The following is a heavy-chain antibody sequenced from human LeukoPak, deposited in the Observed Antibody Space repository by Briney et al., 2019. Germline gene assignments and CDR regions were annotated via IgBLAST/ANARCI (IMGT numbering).Heavy chain of an antibody. CDR1: GFTFSTYA. CDR2: ISGRDGST. J-gene: IGHJ4*02. V-gene: IGHV3-23*01. D-gene: IGHD3-16*01. Sequence: GGSLRLSCPASGFTFSTYAMSWVRQAPGKGLEWVSGISGRDGSTYYADSVKGRFTISRDISKNTLYLQMNSLRAEDMAVYYCAKDGGQGADYWGQGTLVTVSS. CDR3: AKDGGQGADY.